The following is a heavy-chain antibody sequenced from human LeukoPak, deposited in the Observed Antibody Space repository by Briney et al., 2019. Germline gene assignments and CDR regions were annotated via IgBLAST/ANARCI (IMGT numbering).Heavy chain of an antibody. CDR3: AHISSSWPDY. Sequence: PGGSLRLSCAASGFTFSSYAMSWVRQAPGKGLEWVSAISGSGGSTYYAGSVKGRFTISRDNSKNTLYVQMNSLSAEDTAVYYCAHISSSWPDYWGQGTLVTVSS. CDR2: ISGSGGST. J-gene: IGHJ4*02. CDR1: GFTFSSYA. D-gene: IGHD6-13*01. V-gene: IGHV3-23*01.